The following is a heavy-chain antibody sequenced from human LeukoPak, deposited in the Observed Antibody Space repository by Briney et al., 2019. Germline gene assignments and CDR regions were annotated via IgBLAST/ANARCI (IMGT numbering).Heavy chain of an antibody. CDR1: GYSISSGYY. V-gene: IGHV4-38-2*02. CDR3: ARVAAGIVFFQH. J-gene: IGHJ1*01. D-gene: IGHD6-13*01. Sequence: SETLSLTCIVSGYSISSGYYWGWIRQPPGKGLEWIANIHHSGSTYYNPSLKSRVTISIDTSKNQLSLKLSSVTAADTAVYYCARVAAGIVFFQHWGQGTLVTVSS. CDR2: IHHSGST.